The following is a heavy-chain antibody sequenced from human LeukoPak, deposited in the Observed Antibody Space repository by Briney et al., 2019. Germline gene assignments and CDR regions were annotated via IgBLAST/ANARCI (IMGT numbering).Heavy chain of an antibody. CDR3: ARDGGYCSSSTCYQWFDP. D-gene: IGHD2-2*01. CDR1: GGTFSNYA. J-gene: IGHJ5*02. Sequence: SVKVSCKASGGTFSNYAISWVRQALGQGLEWMGRIIPMFGTTNYAQKFQGRVTITADESTSTAYMELSSLRSDDTALYYCARDGGYCSSSTCYQWFDPWGQGTLVTVSS. CDR2: IIPMFGTT. V-gene: IGHV1-69*15.